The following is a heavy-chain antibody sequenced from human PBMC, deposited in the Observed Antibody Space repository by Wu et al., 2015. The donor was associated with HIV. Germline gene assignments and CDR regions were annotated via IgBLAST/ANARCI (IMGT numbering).Heavy chain of an antibody. CDR2: VTPMFGTT. D-gene: IGHD3-10*01. Sequence: QVQPVQSGAEVKKPGSSVKVSCKASGDIFSKYAINWVRQAPGQGLEWMGGVTPMFGTTNYAQKFQGRVTITSDVYTSTAYMEMSSLRSEDTAIYYCARELEDPAIMVRAGFDPWGQGTLVTVSS. V-gene: IGHV1-69*05. CDR3: ARELEDPAIMVRAGFDP. J-gene: IGHJ5*02. CDR1: GDIFSKYA.